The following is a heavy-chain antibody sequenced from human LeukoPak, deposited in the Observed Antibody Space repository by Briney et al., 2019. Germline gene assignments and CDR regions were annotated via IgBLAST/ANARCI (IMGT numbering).Heavy chain of an antibody. J-gene: IGHJ6*02. V-gene: IGHV1-18*01. CDR1: GYTFTSYG. Sequence: ASVKVSCKASGYTFTSYGISWVRQAPGQGLEWMGWISAYNGNTNYAQKLQGRVTMTTDTSTSTAYMELRSLRSDDTAVYYCARDQLRGGWNYLYYYYYGMDVWGQGTTVTVSS. CDR3: ARDQLRGGWNYLYYYYYGMDV. D-gene: IGHD1-7*01. CDR2: ISAYNGNT.